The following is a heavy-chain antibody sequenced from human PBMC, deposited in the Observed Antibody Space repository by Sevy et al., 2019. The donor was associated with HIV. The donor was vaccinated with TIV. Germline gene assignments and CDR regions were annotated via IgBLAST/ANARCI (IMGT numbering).Heavy chain of an antibody. J-gene: IGHJ6*02. V-gene: IGHV4-34*01. CDR2: INHNGST. Sequence: SETLSLTCAVYGGSFSGYYWSWIRQPPGKGLEWIGEINHNGSTNYNPSLKSRVTISADTSKNQFSLNLSSVTAVDTAVYYCAREGYSLGMDVWGQGTTVTVSS. CDR1: GGSFSGYY. CDR3: AREGYSLGMDV. D-gene: IGHD6-13*01.